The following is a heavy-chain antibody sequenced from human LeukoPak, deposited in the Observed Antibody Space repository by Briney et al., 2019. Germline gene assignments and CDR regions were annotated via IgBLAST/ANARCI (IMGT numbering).Heavy chain of an antibody. CDR2: ISAYNGNT. J-gene: IGHJ4*02. CDR3: AINYYGSGSYYNGEPYFDY. D-gene: IGHD3-10*01. CDR1: GYTFTSYG. V-gene: IGHV1-18*01. Sequence: ASVKVSCKASGYTFTSYGISWVRQAPGQGLEWMGWISAYNGNTNYAQKLQGRVTMTRNTSISTAYMELSSLRSEDTAVYYCAINYYGSGSYYNGEPYFDYWGQGTLVTVSS.